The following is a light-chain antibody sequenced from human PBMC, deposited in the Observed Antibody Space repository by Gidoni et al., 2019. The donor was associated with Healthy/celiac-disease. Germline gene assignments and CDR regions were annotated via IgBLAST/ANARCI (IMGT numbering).Light chain of an antibody. CDR3: AAWDDSLSGYV. V-gene: IGLV1-47*01. CDR2: RNN. Sequence: QSVLTQPPSASGTPGQRVTISCSGSSSNIGSNYVSWYQQLPGTAPKLLIYRNNQRPPGVPDRFSGSKSGTSASLAISGLRSEDEADYYCAAWDDSLSGYVFGTGTKVTVL. J-gene: IGLJ1*01. CDR1: SSNIGSNY.